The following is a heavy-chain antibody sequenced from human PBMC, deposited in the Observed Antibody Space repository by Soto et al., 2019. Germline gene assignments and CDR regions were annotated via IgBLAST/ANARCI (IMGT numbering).Heavy chain of an antibody. D-gene: IGHD4-4*01. CDR3: ARGTYSNYPGYYYYGMDV. V-gene: IGHV3-48*03. CDR1: GFTFSSYE. Sequence: GGSLRLSCAASGFTFSSYEMNWARQAPGKGLEWVSYISSSGSTIYYADSVKGRFTISRDNAKNSLYLQMNSLRAEDTAVYYCARGTYSNYPGYYYYGMDVWGQGTTVTVSS. CDR2: ISSSGSTI. J-gene: IGHJ6*02.